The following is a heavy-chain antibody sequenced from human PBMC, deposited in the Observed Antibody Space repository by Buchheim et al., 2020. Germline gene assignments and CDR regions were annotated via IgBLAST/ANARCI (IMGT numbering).Heavy chain of an antibody. Sequence: EVQLVESGGGLVQPGGSLRLSCAASGFTIRSKYMTWVRQAPGKGLEWVSVMYAGGSTYYADSVEGRFGISREISRNMVSLHMSRLRAEDTGIYFCASDHSHPGSTGSYYYYGMDVWGQGTT. V-gene: IGHV3-66*01. D-gene: IGHD1-14*01. CDR1: GFTIRSKY. J-gene: IGHJ6*02. CDR3: ASDHSHPGSTGSYYYYGMDV. CDR2: MYAGGST.